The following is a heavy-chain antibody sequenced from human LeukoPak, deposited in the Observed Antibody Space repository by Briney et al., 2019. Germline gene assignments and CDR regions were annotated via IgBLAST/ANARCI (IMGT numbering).Heavy chain of an antibody. CDR2: IIPISGTP. V-gene: IGHV1-69*05. D-gene: IGHD1-26*01. CDR3: ATQGVGAPGSFDI. CDR1: GGTFSSYV. Sequence: SVKVSCKASGGTFSSYVFSWVRQAPGQGLEWLGGIIPISGTPNYAQKLQGRVTITTDESTSTAYMDLSGLRSGDTAMYYCATQGVGAPGSFDIWGQGTMVTVSS. J-gene: IGHJ3*02.